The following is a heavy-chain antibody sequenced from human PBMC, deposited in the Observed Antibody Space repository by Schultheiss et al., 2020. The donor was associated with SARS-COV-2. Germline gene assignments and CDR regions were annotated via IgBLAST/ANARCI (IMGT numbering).Heavy chain of an antibody. Sequence: GGSLRLSCAASGFTVSNYYMNWVRQAPGKGLELVSLVYSGSGGRTYYADSVRGRFTMSRDNSKNTLYLQMNSLRAEDTAVYYCARHTDIIVPDSDAFDLWGQGTMVTVSS. CDR2: VYSGSGGRT. V-gene: IGHV3-53*01. CDR1: GFTVSNYY. D-gene: IGHD2-2*01. J-gene: IGHJ3*01. CDR3: ARHTDIIVPDSDAFDL.